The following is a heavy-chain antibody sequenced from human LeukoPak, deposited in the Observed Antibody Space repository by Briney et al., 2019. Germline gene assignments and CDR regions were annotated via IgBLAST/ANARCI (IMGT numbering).Heavy chain of an antibody. J-gene: IGHJ3*02. CDR2: ISWNSGSI. CDR3: AKDIGKARGAFDI. CDR1: GFTFDDYA. D-gene: IGHD6-6*01. Sequence: GGSLRLSCAASGFTFDDYAMHWVRQAPGKGLEWASGISWNSGSIGYADSVKGRFTISRDNAKNSLYLQMNSLRAEDMALYYCAKDIGKARGAFDIWGQGTMVTVSS. V-gene: IGHV3-9*03.